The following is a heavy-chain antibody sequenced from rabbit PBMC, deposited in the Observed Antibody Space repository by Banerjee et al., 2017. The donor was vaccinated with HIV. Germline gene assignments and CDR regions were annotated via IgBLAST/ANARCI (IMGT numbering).Heavy chain of an antibody. Sequence: QEQLEESGGDLVKPEGSLTLTCTASGFTLSDYWMCWVRRAPGKGLEWIGCIYTGNGRTYYASWAKGRFTISKTSSTTVTLQMTSLTAADTATYFCARGLGGAAGNGYGLWGQGTLVT. CDR2: IYTGNGRT. V-gene: IGHV1S45*01. J-gene: IGHJ4*01. CDR3: ARGLGGAAGNGYGL. D-gene: IGHD8-1*01. CDR1: GFTLSDYW.